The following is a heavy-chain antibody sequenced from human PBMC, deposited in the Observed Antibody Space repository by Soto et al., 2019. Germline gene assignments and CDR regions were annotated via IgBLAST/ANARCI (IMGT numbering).Heavy chain of an antibody. J-gene: IGHJ5*02. CDR1: GGSFSSGGYS. Sequence: SETLSLTCTVSGGSFSSGGYSWGWIRQTPGKGLEWIGYIYHSVSTYYNPSLKSRVTISVDRSKNQFSLKLSSVTAADTAVYYCARVPYPWGQGTLVTVSS. CDR3: ARVPYP. V-gene: IGHV4-30-2*01. CDR2: IYHSVST.